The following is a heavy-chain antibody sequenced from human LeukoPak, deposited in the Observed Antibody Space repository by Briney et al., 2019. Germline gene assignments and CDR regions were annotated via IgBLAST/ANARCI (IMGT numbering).Heavy chain of an antibody. J-gene: IGHJ5*02. CDR3: ARPHMVRGDGYWFDP. D-gene: IGHD3-10*01. CDR1: GFTFNSYA. V-gene: IGHV3-23*01. Sequence: GGSLRLSCAGSGFTFNSYAMNWVRQAPGKGLEWVSAISGSGGNTYYADSVKGRFTISRDNSKNTLYLQTNSLRAEDTAVYYCARPHMVRGDGYWFDPWGQGTLVTVSS. CDR2: ISGSGGNT.